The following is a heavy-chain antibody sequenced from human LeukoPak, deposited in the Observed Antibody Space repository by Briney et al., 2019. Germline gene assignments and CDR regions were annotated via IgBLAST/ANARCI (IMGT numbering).Heavy chain of an antibody. CDR1: GDAFSNYA. D-gene: IGHD3-22*01. J-gene: IGHJ5*02. V-gene: IGHV1-69*01. CDR2: IIPVFGPA. CDR3: AREYDSSGYYYLNWFDP. Sequence: SVKVSCRASGDAFSNYAISWVRQAPGQGLEWLGAIIPVFGPANYAQKFQGRLTITADESTRTAYMELSSLRSEDTAVYYCAREYDSSGYYYLNWFDPWGQGTLVTVSS.